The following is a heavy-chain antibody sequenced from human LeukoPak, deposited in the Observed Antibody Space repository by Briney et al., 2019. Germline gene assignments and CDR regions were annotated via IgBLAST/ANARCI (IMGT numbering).Heavy chain of an antibody. D-gene: IGHD3-10*01. CDR3: ARAMVRASYGMDG. J-gene: IGHJ6*04. V-gene: IGHV1-2*04. CDR1: GYTFTVYY. CDR2: IYPNSGGT. Sequence: ASVKVSCKASGYTFTVYYMHWVRQAPGQGLEWMGWIYPNSGGTNYAQKFQGWVTITTDTSISTAYIELSRLRSDDTAVYYCARAMVRASYGMDGWGKGTTVTVSS.